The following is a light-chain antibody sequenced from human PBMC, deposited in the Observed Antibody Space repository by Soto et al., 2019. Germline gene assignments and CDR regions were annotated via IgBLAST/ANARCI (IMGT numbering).Light chain of an antibody. J-gene: IGLJ1*01. CDR1: SSDIGTYNF. V-gene: IGLV2-14*01. CDR3: SSYRSSTTFV. Sequence: QSALTQPASVSGSPGQSITISCTGTSSDIGTYNFVSWYQQHPGKVPKLIIYEVSSRPSEISDRFSGSKSGDTASLTISGLQAEDEAEYYCSSYRSSTTFVFGTGTKLTVL. CDR2: EVS.